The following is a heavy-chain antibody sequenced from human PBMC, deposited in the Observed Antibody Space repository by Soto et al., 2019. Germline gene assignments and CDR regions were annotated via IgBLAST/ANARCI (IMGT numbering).Heavy chain of an antibody. Sequence: EVQLVESGGGLVQPGGSLRLSCEASGFTFSSYWMHWAREAPGKGLVWVSSIRGDGIIITHADSVKGRFAVSRDNGKNTLYLQMNSLRAEDTAVYYCVREDCGGGLCKRFDYWGQGTPVTVSS. CDR2: IRGDGIII. J-gene: IGHJ4*02. D-gene: IGHD2-15*01. V-gene: IGHV3-74*03. CDR3: VREDCGGGLCKRFDY. CDR1: GFTFSSYW.